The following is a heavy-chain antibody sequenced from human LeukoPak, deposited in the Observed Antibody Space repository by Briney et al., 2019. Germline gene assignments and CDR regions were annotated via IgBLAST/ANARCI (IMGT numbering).Heavy chain of an antibody. CDR2: IYYSETT. V-gene: IGHV4-39*01. J-gene: IGHJ6*03. Sequence: SETLSLTCTVSGGSINSANYYWGWLRQPPWNGLEWIGSIYYSETTYDNPSLKTRVPISIETSKTQFSLKLSSVTASDTAVYYCARQRADYYYYYVDVWGKGTTVAVS. CDR3: ARQRADYYYYYVDV. CDR1: GGSINSANYY.